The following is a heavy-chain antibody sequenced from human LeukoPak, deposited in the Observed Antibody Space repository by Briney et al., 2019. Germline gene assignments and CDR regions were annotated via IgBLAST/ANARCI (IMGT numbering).Heavy chain of an antibody. CDR3: ARSTLGTMTRLGDY. V-gene: IGHV3-30-3*01. J-gene: IGHJ4*02. Sequence: GGSLRLSCAASGFIFSSHTMHWVRQAPGKGLEWVALISKDGTNDYYADSVKGRFTISRDNSKNTLYLQMNSLISEDTAVCYCARSTLGTMTRLGDYWGQGTLVTVSS. CDR2: ISKDGTND. CDR1: GFIFSSHT. D-gene: IGHD1-1*01.